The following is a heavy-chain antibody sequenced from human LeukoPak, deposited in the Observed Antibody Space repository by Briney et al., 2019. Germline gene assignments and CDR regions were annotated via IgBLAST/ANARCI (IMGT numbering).Heavy chain of an antibody. D-gene: IGHD1-26*01. CDR1: GFTFSRSA. CDR2: ITDDGSST. J-gene: IGHJ4*02. CDR3: ARRNSGSYSRGFDY. Sequence: GGSLRLSCAASGFTFSRSAMNWVRQAPGKGLEWVSTITDDGSSTYFADSLKGRFTISRDNSKNMLHLQMNSLRAEDTAVYYCARRNSGSYSRGFDYWGQGTLVTVSS. V-gene: IGHV3-23*01.